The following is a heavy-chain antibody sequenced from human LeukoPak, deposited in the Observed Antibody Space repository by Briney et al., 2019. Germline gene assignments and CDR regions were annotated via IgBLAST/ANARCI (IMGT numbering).Heavy chain of an antibody. CDR1: GFTFSSYA. CDR3: AKDRPEWLRLYYFDY. J-gene: IGHJ4*02. D-gene: IGHD5-12*01. CDR2: ISGSGGST. V-gene: IGHV3-23*01. Sequence: GESLKISCAASGFTFSSYAMSWVRQAPGKGLEWVSAISGSGGSTYYADSVKGRFTISRDNSKNTLYLQMNSLRAEDTAVYYCAKDRPEWLRLYYFDYWGQGTLVTVSS.